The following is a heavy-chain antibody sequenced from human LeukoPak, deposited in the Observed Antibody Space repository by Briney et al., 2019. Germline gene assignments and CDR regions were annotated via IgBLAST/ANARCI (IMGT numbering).Heavy chain of an antibody. J-gene: IGHJ6*03. CDR2: IYYSGST. V-gene: IGHV4-30-4*08. Sequence: SETLSLTCAVSGGSISSGDYYWSWIRQPPGKGLEWIGYIYYSGSTYYNPSLKSRVTISVDTSKNQFSLKLSSVTAADTAVYYCARGYGTFYYYYMDVWGKGTTVTVSS. CDR1: GGSISSGDYY. CDR3: ARGYGTFYYYYMDV. D-gene: IGHD1-1*01.